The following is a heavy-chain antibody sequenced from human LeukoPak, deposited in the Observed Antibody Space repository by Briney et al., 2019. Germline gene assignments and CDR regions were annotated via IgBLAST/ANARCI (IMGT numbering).Heavy chain of an antibody. J-gene: IGHJ6*03. CDR3: AKGTSWVSDYYYMDV. V-gene: IGHV3-23*01. D-gene: IGHD2-8*01. CDR2: ISGSGGST. Sequence: PGGSLRLSRAASGFTFSSYAMSWVRQAPGKGLEWVSAISGSGGSTYYADSVKGRITISRDNSKNTLYLQMNSLRAEDTAVYYCAKGTSWVSDYYYMDVWGKGTTVTVSS. CDR1: GFTFSSYA.